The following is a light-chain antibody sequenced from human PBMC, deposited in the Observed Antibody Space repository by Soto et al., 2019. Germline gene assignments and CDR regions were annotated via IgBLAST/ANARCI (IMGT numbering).Light chain of an antibody. J-gene: IGKJ1*01. CDR3: QQDNNWPQT. CDR2: GAS. Sequence: EIVMTQSPATLSVSPGERATLSCRASQSVSSNLAWYQKKPGQAPRLLIYGASTRATGIPARYSGSGSGTESTLTISSLQAEDFSVYYFQQDNNWPQTFDQGTKVQIK. CDR1: QSVSSN. V-gene: IGKV3-15*01.